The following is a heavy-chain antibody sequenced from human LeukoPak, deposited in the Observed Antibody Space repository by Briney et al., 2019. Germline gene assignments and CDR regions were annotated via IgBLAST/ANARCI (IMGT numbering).Heavy chain of an antibody. CDR2: IYTRGSA. CDR1: GGSINNYY. J-gene: IGHJ3*02. Sequence: SETLSLTCTVSGGSINNYYRSCIRQPAGKGLEWSGRIYTRGSANYNPSLKSRVTMSVDTSKNQCSLKLSSVTAADTAVYYSARGRYCSADICSGGDAFDIWGQGTTVSVSS. D-gene: IGHD2-15*01. V-gene: IGHV4-4*07. CDR3: ARGRYCSADICSGGDAFDI.